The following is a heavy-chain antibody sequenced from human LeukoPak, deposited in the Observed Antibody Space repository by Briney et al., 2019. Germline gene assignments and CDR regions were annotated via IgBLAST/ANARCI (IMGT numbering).Heavy chain of an antibody. J-gene: IGHJ5*02. D-gene: IGHD2-2*01. V-gene: IGHV4-30-4*08. Sequence: SQTPSLTCTVSGGSISSGDYYWSWIRQPPGKGLEWIGYIYYSGSTYYNPSLKSRVTISVDTSKNQFSLKLSSVTAADTAVYYCARDLLYCSSTSCHNNWFDPWGQGTLVTVSS. CDR2: IYYSGST. CDR3: ARDLLYCSSTSCHNNWFDP. CDR1: GGSISSGDYY.